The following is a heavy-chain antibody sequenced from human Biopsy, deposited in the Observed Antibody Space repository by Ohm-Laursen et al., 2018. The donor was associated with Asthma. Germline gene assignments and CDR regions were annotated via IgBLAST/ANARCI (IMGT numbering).Heavy chain of an antibody. J-gene: IGHJ4*02. CDR3: VRAVRNEQWLAPFDY. CDR1: GGSIISFY. D-gene: IGHD6-19*01. Sequence: SDTLSLTCCVYGGSIISFYWSWIRQSPEKGLEWMGYVYWTGSTNYNPSLKSRVTMSVDTSKNRMFLELTSVTAADTAIYYCVRAVRNEQWLAPFDYWGQGKPVTVSS. CDR2: VYWTGST. V-gene: IGHV4-59*07.